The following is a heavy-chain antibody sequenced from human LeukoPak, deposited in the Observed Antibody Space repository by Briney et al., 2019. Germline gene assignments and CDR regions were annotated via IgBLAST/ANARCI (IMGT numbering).Heavy chain of an antibody. CDR2: IYYSGST. D-gene: IGHD3-10*01. J-gene: IGHJ4*02. CDR3: ARRGSAPFEWRGGFGEFTDRYYFDY. CDR1: GGSISSSSYY. Sequence: SETLSLTCTVSGGSISSSSYYWGWIRQPPGKGLEWIGSIYYSGSTYYNPSLKSRVTISVDTSKNQFSLKLSSVTAADTAVYYCARRGSAPFEWRGGFGEFTDRYYFDYWGQGTLVTVSS. V-gene: IGHV4-39*01.